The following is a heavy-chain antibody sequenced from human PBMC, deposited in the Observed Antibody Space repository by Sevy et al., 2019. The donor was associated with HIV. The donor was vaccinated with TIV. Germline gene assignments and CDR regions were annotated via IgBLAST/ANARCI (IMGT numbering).Heavy chain of an antibody. V-gene: IGHV3-64D*06. Sequence: GGSLRLSCSASGFTFSSYAMHWVRQAPGKGLEYVSAISSNGGSTYYADSVKGRFTISRDNSKNTLYLQMSSLRAEDTAVYYCVKENYYDSSGYLTPLHGGFDIWGQGTMVTVSS. CDR2: ISSNGGST. D-gene: IGHD3-22*01. J-gene: IGHJ3*02. CDR3: VKENYYDSSGYLTPLHGGFDI. CDR1: GFTFSSYA.